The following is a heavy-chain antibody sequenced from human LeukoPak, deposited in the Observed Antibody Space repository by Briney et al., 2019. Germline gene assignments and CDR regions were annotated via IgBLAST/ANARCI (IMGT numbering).Heavy chain of an antibody. V-gene: IGHV1-2*02. Sequence: ASMKVSCKASGYTFTDYYLHWVRQAPGHGLEWMGWINPKTGVTKYAQNSQGRVTMTRDTSINTAYMEVSRLRSDDTAVFYCARDLAMYSPDLDYWGQGTLVTVSS. CDR1: GYTFTDYY. CDR2: INPKTGVT. J-gene: IGHJ4*02. D-gene: IGHD1-26*01. CDR3: ARDLAMYSPDLDY.